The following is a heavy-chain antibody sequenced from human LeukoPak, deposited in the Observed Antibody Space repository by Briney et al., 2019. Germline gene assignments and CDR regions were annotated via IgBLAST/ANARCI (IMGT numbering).Heavy chain of an antibody. D-gene: IGHD2/OR15-2a*01. J-gene: IGHJ4*02. Sequence: SVRVSCKASGFTFTSSAVQWVRQARGQRLEWIGWIVVGSGNTNYAQKFQERVTITRDMSTSTAYMELSSLRSEDTAVYYCAALLSMGYFDYWGQGTLVTVSS. CDR3: AALLSMGYFDY. V-gene: IGHV1-58*01. CDR1: GFTFTSSA. CDR2: IVVGSGNT.